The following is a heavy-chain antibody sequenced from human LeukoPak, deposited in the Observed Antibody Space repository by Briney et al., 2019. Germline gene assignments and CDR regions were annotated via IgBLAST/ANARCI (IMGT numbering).Heavy chain of an antibody. Sequence: GRSLRLSCAASGFIFSSYALTWVRQAPGKGLEWVSVISGSGSSRYYADSVKGRFTISRDNSKNTVFLQMNSLRVEDTAIYYCAKDIAAAGDYWGQGTLVTVSS. CDR2: ISGSGSSR. CDR3: AKDIAAAGDY. V-gene: IGHV3-23*01. D-gene: IGHD6-13*01. CDR1: GFIFSSYA. J-gene: IGHJ4*02.